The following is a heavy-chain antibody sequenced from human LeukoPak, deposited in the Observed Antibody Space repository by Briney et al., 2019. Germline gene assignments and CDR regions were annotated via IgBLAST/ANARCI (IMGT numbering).Heavy chain of an antibody. Sequence: SETLSLTCTVSGGSISSGDYYWSWIRQPPGKGLEWIGYIYYSGSTNYNPSLKSRVTISVDTSKNQFSLKLSSVTAADTAVYYCARASRFGELSSWGQGTLVTVSS. CDR1: GGSISSGDYY. J-gene: IGHJ4*02. CDR3: ARASRFGELSS. CDR2: IYYSGST. D-gene: IGHD3-10*01. V-gene: IGHV4-61*08.